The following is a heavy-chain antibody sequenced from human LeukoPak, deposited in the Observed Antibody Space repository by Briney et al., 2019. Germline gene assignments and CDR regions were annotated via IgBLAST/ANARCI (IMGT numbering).Heavy chain of an antibody. CDR3: ARHGGRQDSAY. Sequence: SETLSLTCSVSGGSISSYYWSWIRQPPGKGLEWIGYIYYSGSTKYNPSLKSRVTISVDTSKNQISLKLSSMTAADTDVYYCARHGGRQDSAYWGQGILVTVSS. D-gene: IGHD2-15*01. CDR1: GGSISSYY. J-gene: IGHJ4*02. V-gene: IGHV4-59*08. CDR2: IYYSGST.